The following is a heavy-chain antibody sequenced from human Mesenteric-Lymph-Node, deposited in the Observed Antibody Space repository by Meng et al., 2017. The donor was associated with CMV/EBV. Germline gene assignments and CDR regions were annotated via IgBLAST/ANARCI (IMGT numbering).Heavy chain of an antibody. CDR3: ARGGLGSYYFDY. Sequence: GGSLRLSCAASGFPFSKYAVHWVRQAPGKGLEWVAIISYDGGNKYYADSVKGRFIISRDNSRTTMYLQMNSLRAEDTAVYYCARGGLGSYYFDYWGQGTLVTVSS. V-gene: IGHV3-30-3*01. J-gene: IGHJ4*02. CDR1: GFPFSKYA. CDR2: ISYDGGNK. D-gene: IGHD1-26*01.